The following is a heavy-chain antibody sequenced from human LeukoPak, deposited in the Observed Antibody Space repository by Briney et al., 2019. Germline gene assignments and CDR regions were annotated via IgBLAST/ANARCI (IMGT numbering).Heavy chain of an antibody. V-gene: IGHV3-23*01. CDR2: TSASGGST. CDR1: GFTFSSYA. CDR3: AKDLGSGSYYAAFDY. D-gene: IGHD3-10*01. Sequence: GGSLRLSCAASGFTFSSYAMTWDRQAPGKGLEWVSGTSASGGSTYYADSVKGRFTISRDNFNNTLYLQMNSLRADDTAVYFCAKDLGSGSYYAAFDYWGQGTLVTVSS. J-gene: IGHJ4*02.